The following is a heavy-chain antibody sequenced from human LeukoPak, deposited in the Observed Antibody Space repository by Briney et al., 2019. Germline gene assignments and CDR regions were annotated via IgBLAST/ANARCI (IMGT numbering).Heavy chain of an antibody. CDR3: AALDYDFWSGYYSGQLDY. V-gene: IGHV1-18*01. Sequence: ASVKVSCKASGYTFTSYGISWVRQAPGQGLEWMGWISAYNGNTNYAQKLQGRVTMTTDTSTSTAYMELRSLRSDDTAVYYCAALDYDFWSGYYSGQLDYWGQGTLVTVS. CDR1: GYTFTSYG. J-gene: IGHJ4*02. D-gene: IGHD3-3*01. CDR2: ISAYNGNT.